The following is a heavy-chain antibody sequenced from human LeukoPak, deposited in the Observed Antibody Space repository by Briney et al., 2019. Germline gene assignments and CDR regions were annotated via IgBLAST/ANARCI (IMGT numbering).Heavy chain of an antibody. CDR3: ARDTKAGYFDL. Sequence: GGSLRLSCAASGFTFNTYWMSWVRQAPGKGLEWLANIKEDGTRDYYVESVKGRFTISKDNAKTSLYLQVSSLRAEDTAVYYCARDTKAGYFDLWGQGTLVTVSS. CDR1: GFTFNTYW. CDR2: IKEDGTRD. J-gene: IGHJ4*02. V-gene: IGHV3-7*01.